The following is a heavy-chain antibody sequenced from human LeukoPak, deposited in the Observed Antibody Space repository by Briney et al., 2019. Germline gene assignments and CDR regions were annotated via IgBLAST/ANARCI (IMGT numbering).Heavy chain of an antibody. CDR2: FDPEDGET. CDR3: ATSHRFAGIAVAGTPPTSDY. Sequence: ASVKVSCKASGGTFSSYAISWVRQAPGKGLEWMGGFDPEDGETIYAQKFQGRVTMTEDTSTDTAYMELSSLRSEDTAVYYCATSHRFAGIAVAGTPPTSDYWGQGTLVTVSS. V-gene: IGHV1-24*01. CDR1: GGTFSSYA. D-gene: IGHD6-19*01. J-gene: IGHJ4*02.